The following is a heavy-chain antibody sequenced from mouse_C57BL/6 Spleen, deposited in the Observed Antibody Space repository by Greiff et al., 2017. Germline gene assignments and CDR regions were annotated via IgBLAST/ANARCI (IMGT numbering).Heavy chain of an antibody. Sequence: VQRVESGAELARPGASVKLSCKASGYTFTSYGISWVKQRTGQGLEWIGEIYPRSGNTYYNEKFKGKATLTADKSSSTAYMELRSLASEDSAVYFCATYDYAFDYWGQGTTLTVSS. J-gene: IGHJ2*01. CDR2: IYPRSGNT. D-gene: IGHD2-4*01. CDR3: ATYDYAFDY. CDR1: GYTFTSYG. V-gene: IGHV1-81*01.